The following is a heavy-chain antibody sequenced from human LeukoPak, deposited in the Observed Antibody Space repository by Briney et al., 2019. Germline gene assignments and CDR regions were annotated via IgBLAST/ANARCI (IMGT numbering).Heavy chain of an antibody. Sequence: PGGSLRLSCAASGFTFSSYSMNWVRQAPGKGLEWVSSISSSSSYIYYADSVKGRFTISRDNAKNSLYLQMNSLRAEDTAVYYCARDSSGWEVYYFDYWGQGTLVTVSS. CDR3: ARDSSGWEVYYFDY. CDR1: GFTFSSYS. V-gene: IGHV3-21*01. CDR2: ISSSSSYI. D-gene: IGHD6-19*01. J-gene: IGHJ4*02.